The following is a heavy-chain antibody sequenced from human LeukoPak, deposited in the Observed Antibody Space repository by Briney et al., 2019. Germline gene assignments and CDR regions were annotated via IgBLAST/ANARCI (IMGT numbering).Heavy chain of an antibody. V-gene: IGHV3-9*01. CDR1: GFTFDDSA. D-gene: IGHD3-3*01. CDR3: ARTPYYDFWSGLYYFDY. Sequence: GRFLRLSCAASGFTFDDSAMHWVRQVPGKGLEWVSGITWNSDRIGYADSVKGRFTISRDNAKNSLYLQMNSLRAEDTAVYYCARTPYYDFWSGLYYFDYWGQGTLVTVSS. J-gene: IGHJ4*02. CDR2: ITWNSDRI.